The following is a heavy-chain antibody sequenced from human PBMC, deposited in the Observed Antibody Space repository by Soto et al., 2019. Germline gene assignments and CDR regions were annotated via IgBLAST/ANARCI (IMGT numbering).Heavy chain of an antibody. CDR3: ARTKDYSSSLDY. V-gene: IGHV4-4*02. J-gene: IGHJ4*02. CDR2: IYRTGST. Sequence: SETLSLTCAVSGGSFTSNNWWTWVRQPPGQGLEWIGEIYRTGSTNYNPSLKSRVTISVDTSKRQFSLKLSSVTAADTAIYYCARTKDYSSSLDYWGQGALVTVSS. CDR1: GGSFTSNNW. D-gene: IGHD6-6*01.